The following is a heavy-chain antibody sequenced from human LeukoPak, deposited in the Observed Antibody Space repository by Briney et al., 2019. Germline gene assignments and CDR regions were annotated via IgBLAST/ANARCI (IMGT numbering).Heavy chain of an antibody. V-gene: IGHV3-30-3*01. D-gene: IGHD6-13*01. J-gene: IGHJ4*02. CDR3: ARVKGGIAAAGNYFDY. CDR2: VSYDGGSK. CDR1: GFTFSTYA. Sequence: GRSLRLSCAASGFTFSTYAMHWVRQGPGKGLEWVALVSYDGGSKYYADSVKGRITISRDNSKNTLHLQMNSLRTEDTAVYYCARVKGGIAAAGNYFDYWGQGTLVTVSS.